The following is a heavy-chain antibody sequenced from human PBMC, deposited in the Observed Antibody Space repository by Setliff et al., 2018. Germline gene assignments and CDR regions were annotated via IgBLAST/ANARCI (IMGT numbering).Heavy chain of an antibody. V-gene: IGHV4-34*01. D-gene: IGHD1-26*01. CDR1: GGSFSGYY. CDR3: ARAPPNRYSGSYEYFYMDV. Sequence: SETLSLTCAVYGGSFSGYYWSWIRQPPGKGLEWIGEINHSGITNYNPSLKSRVTMSVDTSKNQFSLKLNSLTAADTAVYYCARAPPNRYSGSYEYFYMDVWGKGTTVTVSS. CDR2: INHSGIT. J-gene: IGHJ6*03.